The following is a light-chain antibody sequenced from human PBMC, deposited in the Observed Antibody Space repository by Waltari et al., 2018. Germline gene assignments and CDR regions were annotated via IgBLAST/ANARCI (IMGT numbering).Light chain of an antibody. J-gene: IGLJ3*02. Sequence: QSALTQPASVSGSPGQSITISCTGTTSAIGYYAHVSWYQQHLGRAPKLILYEVRERPSGVSDRFSGSKSGNTASLIISGLQADDEADYYCSSHTTRSTWVFGGGTKLTVL. CDR3: SSHTTRSTWV. CDR1: TSAIGYYAH. CDR2: EVR. V-gene: IGLV2-14*03.